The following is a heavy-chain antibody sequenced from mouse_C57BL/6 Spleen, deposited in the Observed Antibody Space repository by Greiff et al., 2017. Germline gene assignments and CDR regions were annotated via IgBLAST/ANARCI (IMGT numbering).Heavy chain of an antibody. J-gene: IGHJ4*01. CDR3: ASAFYYYGSHYYAMDY. V-gene: IGHV1-26*01. CDR1: GYTFTDYY. CDR2: INPNNGGT. Sequence: EVQLQQSGPELVKPGASVKISCKASGYTFTDYYMNWVKQSHGKSLEWIGDINPNNGGTSYNQKFKGKATLTVDKSSSTAYMELRSLTSEDSAVYYCASAFYYYGSHYYAMDYWGQGTSVTVSS. D-gene: IGHD1-1*01.